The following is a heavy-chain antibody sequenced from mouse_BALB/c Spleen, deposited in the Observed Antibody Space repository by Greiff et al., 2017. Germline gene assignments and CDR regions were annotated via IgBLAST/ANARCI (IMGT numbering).Heavy chain of an antibody. Sequence: EVQGVESGGGLVKPGGSLKLSYAASGFTFSDYYMYWVRQTPEKRLEWVATISDGGSYTYYPDSVKGRFTISRDNAKNNLYLQMSSLKSEDTAMYYCARGGGNYRGAMDYWGQGTSVTVSS. CDR3: ARGGGNYRGAMDY. CDR1: GFTFSDYY. D-gene: IGHD2-1*01. J-gene: IGHJ4*01. V-gene: IGHV5-4*02. CDR2: ISDGGSYT.